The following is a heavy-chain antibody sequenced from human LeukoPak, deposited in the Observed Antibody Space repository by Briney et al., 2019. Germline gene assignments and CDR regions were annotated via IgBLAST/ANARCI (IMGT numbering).Heavy chain of an antibody. Sequence: KPSETLSLTCTVSSRSVISYYWSWIRQPAGKGLEWTGRIYTSGSTSYNPSLKSRVTISVDKSKNQFSLKLSSVTAADTAMYYCARYSTVTTFNYMDVWGKGTTVTVSS. CDR3: ARYSTVTTFNYMDV. CDR1: SRSVISYY. D-gene: IGHD4-11*01. V-gene: IGHV4-4*07. CDR2: IYTSGST. J-gene: IGHJ6*03.